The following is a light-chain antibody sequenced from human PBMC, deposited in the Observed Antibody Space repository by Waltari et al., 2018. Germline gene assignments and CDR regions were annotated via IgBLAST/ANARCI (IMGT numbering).Light chain of an antibody. CDR1: QSVLFRSDNKNY. J-gene: IGKJ1*01. Sequence: DIVMTQSPDSLAVSLGERATINCPSTQSVLFRSDNKNYLAWYQQKPGQPPKLLIYWASTRESGVPDRFSGSGSGTDFTLTISSLQAEDVAVYYCQQYYSTPLLFGQGTKVEIK. CDR3: QQYYSTPLL. CDR2: WAS. V-gene: IGKV4-1*01.